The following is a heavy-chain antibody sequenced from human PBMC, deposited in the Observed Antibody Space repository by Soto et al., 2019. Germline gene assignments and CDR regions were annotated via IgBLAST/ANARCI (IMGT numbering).Heavy chain of an antibody. V-gene: IGHV1-18*01. CDR3: ARDTAPPPNTYYYYGMDV. Sequence: ASVKVSCKASGYTFTSYGISWVRQAPGQGLEWMGWISAYNGNTNYAQKLQGRVTMTTDTSTSTAYMELRSLRSDDTAVYYCARDTAPPPNTYYYYGMDVWGQGTTVTAP. J-gene: IGHJ6*02. CDR2: ISAYNGNT. CDR1: GYTFTSYG. D-gene: IGHD2-21*02.